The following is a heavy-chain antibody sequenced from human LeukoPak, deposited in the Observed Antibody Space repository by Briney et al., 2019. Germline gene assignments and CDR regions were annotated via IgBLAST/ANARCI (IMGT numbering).Heavy chain of an antibody. J-gene: IGHJ4*02. CDR2: IYTSGST. CDR3: ARGGDY. V-gene: IGHV4-61*02. Sequence: SETLSLTXTVSGGSISSGSYYWSWIRQPAGKGLEWIGRIYTSGSTNYNPSLKSRVTISVDTSKNQFSLKLSSVTAAGTAVYYCARGGDYWGQGTLVTVSS. CDR1: GGSISSGSYY.